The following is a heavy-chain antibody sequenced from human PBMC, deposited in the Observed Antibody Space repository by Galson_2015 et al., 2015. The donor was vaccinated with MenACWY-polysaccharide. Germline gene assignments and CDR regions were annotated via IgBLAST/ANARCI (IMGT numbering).Heavy chain of an antibody. CDR3: ARLTGVSSGYNWFDP. CDR1: GFTFSSYA. V-gene: IGHV3-23*01. J-gene: IGHJ5*02. D-gene: IGHD3-22*01. CDR2: ISGSGGST. Sequence: SLRLSCAASGFTFSSYAMSWVRQAPGKGLEWVSAISGSGGSTYYADSVKGRFTISRDNAKNSLYLQMNSLRAEDTAVYYCARLTGVSSGYNWFDPWGQGTLVTVSS.